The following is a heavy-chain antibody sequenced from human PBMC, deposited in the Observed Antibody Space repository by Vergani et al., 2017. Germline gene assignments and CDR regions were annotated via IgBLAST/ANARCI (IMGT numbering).Heavy chain of an antibody. D-gene: IGHD2-15*01. CDR3: ARRYCSGGSCYPDY. Sequence: QVQLVESGGGLVKPGGSLRLSCAASGLTFSDSYMSWIRQAPGKGLEWTSYISSSDNTIHYSDSVKGRFTISRDNAKNSLYLQMNSLRVEDTAVYYCARRYCSGGSCYPDYWGQGTLVTVSS. J-gene: IGHJ4*02. CDR2: ISSSDNTI. CDR1: GLTFSDSY. V-gene: IGHV3-11*04.